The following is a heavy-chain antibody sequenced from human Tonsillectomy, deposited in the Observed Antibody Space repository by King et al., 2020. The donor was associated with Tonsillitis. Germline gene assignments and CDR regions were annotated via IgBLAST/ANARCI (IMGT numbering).Heavy chain of an antibody. CDR3: AKSSTGVVDYYYRMDV. CDR2: ISGGGGTP. CDR1: GFTFSIYA. D-gene: IGHD5-18*01. V-gene: IGHV3-23*04. J-gene: IGHJ6*01. Sequence: VQLVESGGGLVQPGGSLRLSCAASGFTFSIYAMSWVRQAPGKGLEWVSGISGGGGTPYYADSVKGRFTISRDNSKNTLYLQMNSLRAEDSVVYYCAKSSTGVVDYYYRMDVWGQGTTVTVSS.